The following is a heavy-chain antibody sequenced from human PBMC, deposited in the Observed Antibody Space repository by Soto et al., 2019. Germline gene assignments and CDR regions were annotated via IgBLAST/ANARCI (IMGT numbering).Heavy chain of an antibody. CDR1: GFTFSDYY. CDR3: ARDHQVVVAATLPWFDP. Sequence: PGGSLRLSCAASGFTFSDYYMSWIRQAPGKGLEWVSYISSSGSTIYYADSVKGRFTISRDNAKNSLYLQMNSLRAEDTAVYYCARDHQVVVAATLPWFDPWGQGTLVTSPQ. D-gene: IGHD2-15*01. J-gene: IGHJ5*02. CDR2: ISSSGSTI. V-gene: IGHV3-11*01.